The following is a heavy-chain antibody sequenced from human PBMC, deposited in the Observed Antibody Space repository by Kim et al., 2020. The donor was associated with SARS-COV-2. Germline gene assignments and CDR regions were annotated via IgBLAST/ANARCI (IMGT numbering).Heavy chain of an antibody. CDR2: VNSDGTTI. J-gene: IGHJ4*02. Sequence: GGSLRLSCAASGFTFSNYWMHWVRQDPGKGLMWVSRVNSDGTTIDYADSVKGLFTISRDNAKNTLYLQMNSLRAEDTAVYYCGRGSGSYGFDYWGQGILVTVSS. V-gene: IGHV3-74*01. CDR3: GRGSGSYGFDY. D-gene: IGHD1-26*01. CDR1: GFTFSNYW.